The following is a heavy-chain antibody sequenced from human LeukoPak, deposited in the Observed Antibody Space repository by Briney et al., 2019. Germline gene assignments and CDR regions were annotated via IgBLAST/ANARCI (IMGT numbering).Heavy chain of an antibody. CDR2: ITPIFGTA. Sequence: SVKVSCKASGYTFTDFYMLWVRQAPGQGLEWMGGITPIFGTANYAQKFQGRVTITTDESTSTAYMELSSLRSEDTAVYYCARGRFGSSWYRYYFDYWGQGTLVTVSS. V-gene: IGHV1-69*05. J-gene: IGHJ4*02. D-gene: IGHD6-13*01. CDR1: GYTFTDFY. CDR3: ARGRFGSSWYRYYFDY.